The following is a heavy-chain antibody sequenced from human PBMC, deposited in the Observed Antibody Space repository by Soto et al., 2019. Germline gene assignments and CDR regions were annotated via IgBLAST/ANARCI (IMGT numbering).Heavy chain of an antibody. Sequence: QVQLVDSGGAVVKPGRSLRLSCAASGFTFSSYGMHWVRQAPGKGLEWVAVIWYDGSNKYYADSVKGRFTISRDNSKNTLYLQMNSLRAEDTAVYYCARAPYYDFWSGFDYWGQGTLVTVSS. D-gene: IGHD3-3*01. V-gene: IGHV3-33*01. CDR1: GFTFSSYG. CDR3: ARAPYYDFWSGFDY. J-gene: IGHJ4*02. CDR2: IWYDGSNK.